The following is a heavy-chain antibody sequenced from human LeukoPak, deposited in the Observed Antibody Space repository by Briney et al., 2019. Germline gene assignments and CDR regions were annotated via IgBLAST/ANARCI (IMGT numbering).Heavy chain of an antibody. D-gene: IGHD3-22*01. J-gene: IGHJ3*02. CDR1: GYSFTGYW. V-gene: IGHV5-51*01. Sequence: GESLKISGKGSGYSFTGYWIGWVRQMPGKGLEWMGIIYPGDSDTRYSPSSQGQVTISADNSISTAYLQWSSLKASDAAMYYCARPDYYDSSDYYQADAFDIWGQGTMVTVSS. CDR3: ARPDYYDSSDYYQADAFDI. CDR2: IYPGDSDT.